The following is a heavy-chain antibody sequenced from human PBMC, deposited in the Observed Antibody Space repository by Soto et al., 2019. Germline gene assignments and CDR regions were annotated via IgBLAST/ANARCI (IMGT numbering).Heavy chain of an antibody. CDR3: AKTPRSRITIFGVAPYFDY. CDR1: GFTFSSYA. CDR2: ISGSGGST. Sequence: GGSLRHSCAASGFTFSSYAMSWVRQAPGKGLEWVSAISGSGGSTYYADSVKGRFTISRDNSKNTLYLQMNSLRAEDTAVYYCAKTPRSRITIFGVAPYFDYWGQGTLVTVSS. J-gene: IGHJ4*02. D-gene: IGHD3-3*01. V-gene: IGHV3-23*01.